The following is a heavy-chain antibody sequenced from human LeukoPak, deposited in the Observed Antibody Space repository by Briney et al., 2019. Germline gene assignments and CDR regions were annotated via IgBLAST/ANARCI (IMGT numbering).Heavy chain of an antibody. V-gene: IGHV3-53*01. CDR2: IYSGGST. Sequence: PGGSLRLSCAASGFTFSHYGVHWVRQAPGKGLEWVSVIYSGGSTYYADSVKGRFTISRDNSKNTLYLQMNSLRAEDTAVYYCWAEAVRADYWGQGTLVTVSS. CDR1: GFTFSHYG. J-gene: IGHJ4*02. D-gene: IGHD4-11*01. CDR3: WAEAVRADY.